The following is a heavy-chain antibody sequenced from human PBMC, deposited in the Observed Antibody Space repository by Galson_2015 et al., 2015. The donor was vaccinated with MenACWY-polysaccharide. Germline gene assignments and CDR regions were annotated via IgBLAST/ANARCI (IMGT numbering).Heavy chain of an antibody. CDR1: GLKFRGSG. V-gene: IGHV3-33*01. J-gene: IGHJ3*01. CDR2: IPYDGSQQ. CDR3: AREGSRIVFRAFDV. Sequence: SLRLCCAASGLKFRGSGMHWVRQEPGKGVEWVAVIPYDGSQQQYIDSGKGRFTISRANSKNTLYLEMNSLRAEDTALYYCAREGSRIVFRAFDVWGQGTMVTVSS. D-gene: IGHD3-10*02.